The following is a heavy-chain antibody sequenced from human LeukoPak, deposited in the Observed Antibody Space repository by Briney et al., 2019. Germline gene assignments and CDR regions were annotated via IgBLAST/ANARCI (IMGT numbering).Heavy chain of an antibody. CDR3: ARGDDTQYCSSISCYTGFDY. Sequence: PGRSLRLSCAASGFTFSSYAMHWVRQAPGKGLEWVAVMSSDGSNKYYADSVKGRFTISRDTSKNTLYLQMNSLRAEDTSVYYCARGDDTQYCSSISCYTGFDYWGQGTLVTVSS. CDR1: GFTFSSYA. V-gene: IGHV3-30-3*01. CDR2: MSSDGSNK. D-gene: IGHD2-2*02. J-gene: IGHJ4*02.